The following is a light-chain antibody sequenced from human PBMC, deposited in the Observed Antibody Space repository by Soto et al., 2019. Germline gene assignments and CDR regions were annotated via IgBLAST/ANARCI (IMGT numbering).Light chain of an antibody. CDR3: QQRSNWPPIT. J-gene: IGKJ4*01. V-gene: IGKV3-11*01. CDR1: QSVSNNY. Sequence: EIVLTQSPATLSSFPRVRVNISCSAIQSVSNNYLAWYQQKPGQAPRLLIYDASNRATGIPARFSGSGSGTDFTLTISSLEPEDFAVYYCQQRSNWPPITFGRGTKVDIK. CDR2: DAS.